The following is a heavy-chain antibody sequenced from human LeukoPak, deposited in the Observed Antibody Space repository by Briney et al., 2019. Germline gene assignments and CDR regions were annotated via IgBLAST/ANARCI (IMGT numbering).Heavy chain of an antibody. V-gene: IGHV3-23*01. D-gene: IGHD4-17*01. CDR3: AKTGRDYGDFFYFDY. CDR2: LNHDGGST. CDR1: GFTFSSYA. Sequence: GRSLRLSCAASGFTFSSYAMHWVRQAPGKGLEWVSALNHDGGSTYYADSVKGRFTIFRDNSKNTLYLQISSLRVEDTAVYYCAKTGRDYGDFFYFDYWGQGTLVTVSS. J-gene: IGHJ4*02.